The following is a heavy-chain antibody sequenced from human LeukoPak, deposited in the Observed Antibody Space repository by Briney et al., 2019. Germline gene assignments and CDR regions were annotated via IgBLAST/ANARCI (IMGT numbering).Heavy chain of an antibody. Sequence: PSETLSLTCTVSGGSINSYYWSWIRQPPGKGLEWIGYIYYSGSTNYNPSLKSRVTISVDTSKNQFSLKLSSVTAADTAVYYCASTTYYYDSSGLHYWGQGTLVTVSS. J-gene: IGHJ4*02. CDR1: GGSINSYY. D-gene: IGHD3-22*01. CDR3: ASTTYYYDSSGLHY. CDR2: IYYSGST. V-gene: IGHV4-59*08.